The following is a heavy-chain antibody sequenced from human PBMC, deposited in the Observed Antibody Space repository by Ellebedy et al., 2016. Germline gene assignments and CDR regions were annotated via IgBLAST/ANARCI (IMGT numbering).Heavy chain of an antibody. J-gene: IGHJ4*02. V-gene: IGHV3-23*01. D-gene: IGHD2-2*01. CDR3: AKDRGWESVVQPAAIRGDFDF. CDR2: MSESGSHI. CDR1: GFTFSSYE. Sequence: GGSLRLSXAASGFTFSSYEMTWVRQAPGKGLEWVSSMSESGSHIYYAKSVKGRFIISRDNAKNTLYLQMSSLRAEDTAEYYCAKDRGWESVVQPAAIRGDFDFWGQGSLVTVSS.